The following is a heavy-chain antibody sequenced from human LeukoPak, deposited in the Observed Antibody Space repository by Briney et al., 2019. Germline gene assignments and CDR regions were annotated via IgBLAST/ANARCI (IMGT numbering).Heavy chain of an antibody. J-gene: IGHJ4*02. V-gene: IGHV1-69*01. D-gene: IGHD3-9*01. CDR2: IIPIFGTA. Sequence: GASVKVSCKASGGTFSSYAISWVRQAPGQGLEWMGGIIPIFGTANYAQKFQGRVTITADESTSTAYMELSSLRSEDTAVYYCAREKMATAFFDIWGQGTLVIVSS. CDR1: GGTFSSYA. CDR3: AREKMATAFFDI.